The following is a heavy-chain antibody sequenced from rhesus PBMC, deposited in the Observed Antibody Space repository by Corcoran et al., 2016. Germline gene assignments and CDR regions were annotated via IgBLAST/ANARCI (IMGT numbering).Heavy chain of an antibody. J-gene: IGHJ4*01. CDR3: ARVDSGYSIDFDY. CDR2: ITYSGST. Sequence: QVQLQESGPGLVKPSETLSLTCAVSGGSISSGYYYWSWIRQPPGKGLEWIGYITYSGSTSYNPSRKSRVTISRDTSKNQFSLKLSSVTAADTAVYYCARVDSGYSIDFDYWGQGVLVTVSS. D-gene: IGHD5-24*01. CDR1: GGSISSGYYY. V-gene: IGHV4-122*02.